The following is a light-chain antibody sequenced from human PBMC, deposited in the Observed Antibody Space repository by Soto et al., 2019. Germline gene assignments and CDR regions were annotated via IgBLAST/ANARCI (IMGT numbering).Light chain of an antibody. CDR1: NIGSKS. J-gene: IGLJ1*01. CDR2: YDI. V-gene: IGLV3-21*04. Sequence: SYELTQPPSVSVAPGKTARITCGGNNIGSKSVHWYQQKPGQAPVLVIYYDIDRPSGIPERFSGSNSGNTATLTISRVEAXXXXXYYCQVWDDSRDHYVFGTGTKL. CDR3: QVWDDSRDHYV.